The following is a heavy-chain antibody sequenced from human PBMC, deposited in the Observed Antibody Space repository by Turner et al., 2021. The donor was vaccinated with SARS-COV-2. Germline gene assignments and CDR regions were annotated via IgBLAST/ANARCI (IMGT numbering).Heavy chain of an antibody. V-gene: IGHV3-53*01. D-gene: IGHD2-15*01. J-gene: IGHJ4*02. CDR2: IYSGGST. CDR3: ARDLGGLRFDY. CDR1: GFTVSSNY. Sequence: EAQLMASGGGLIQPGGSLRLSCAASGFTVSSNYMSWVRQGPGKGLEWVSVIYSGGSTFYADSGKGRFTISRDNSKNTLYLQMNSLRAEDTAVYYCARDLGGLRFDYWGQGTLVTVSS.